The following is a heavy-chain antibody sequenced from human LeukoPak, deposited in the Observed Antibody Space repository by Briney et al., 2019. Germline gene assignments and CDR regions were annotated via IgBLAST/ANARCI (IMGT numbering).Heavy chain of an antibody. D-gene: IGHD3-3*01. Sequence: GGSLRLSCAASGLTFSTYAMHWVRQAPGKGLEWVSSISSSSSYIYYADSVKGRFTISRDNAKNSLYLQMNSLRAEDTAVYYCARNPDYDFWSGPYPPDYWGQGTLVTVSS. J-gene: IGHJ4*02. V-gene: IGHV3-21*01. CDR1: GLTFSTYA. CDR2: ISSSSSYI. CDR3: ARNPDYDFWSGPYPPDY.